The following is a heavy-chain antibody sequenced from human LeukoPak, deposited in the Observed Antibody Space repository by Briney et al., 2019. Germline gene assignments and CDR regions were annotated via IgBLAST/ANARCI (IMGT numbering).Heavy chain of an antibody. V-gene: IGHV1-2*02. CDR2: INPNSGGT. CDR3: ARGSAHYYDSSGYYPLDY. J-gene: IGHJ4*02. D-gene: IGHD3-22*01. Sequence: ASVKVSCKASGYTFTGYYMHWVRPAPGQGPEWMGWINPNSGGTNYAQKFQGRVTMTRDTSISTAHMELSRLRSDDTAVYYCARGSAHYYDSSGYYPLDYWGQGTLVTVSS. CDR1: GYTFTGYY.